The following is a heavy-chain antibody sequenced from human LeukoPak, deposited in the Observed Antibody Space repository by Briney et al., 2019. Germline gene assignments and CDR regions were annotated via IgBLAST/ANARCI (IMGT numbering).Heavy chain of an antibody. V-gene: IGHV3-30-3*01. J-gene: IGHJ4*02. Sequence: PGRSLRLSCAASGFTFSSYAMHWVRQAPGKGLEWVAVISYDGSNKYYADSVKGRFTISRDNSKNTLYLQMNSLRAEDTAVYYCARDVGWLLLNVVGPTGWYFDYWGQGTLVTISS. D-gene: IGHD3-22*01. CDR2: ISYDGSNK. CDR1: GFTFSSYA. CDR3: ARDVGWLLLNVVGPTGWYFDY.